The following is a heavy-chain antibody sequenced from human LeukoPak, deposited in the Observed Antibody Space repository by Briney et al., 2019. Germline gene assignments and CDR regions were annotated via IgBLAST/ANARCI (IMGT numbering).Heavy chain of an antibody. CDR2: IQYDGSHE. J-gene: IGHJ3*01. D-gene: IGHD3-9*01. CDR3: AKDLFF. Sequence: TGGSLRLSCAASGFIFSTSDMHWVRQAPGKGLEWVSFIQYDGSHENYSDSVKGRFTISRDNSGNTLYLQMYSLRPDDTAVYYCAKDLFFWGQGTVVTVSS. V-gene: IGHV3-30*02. CDR1: GFIFSTSD.